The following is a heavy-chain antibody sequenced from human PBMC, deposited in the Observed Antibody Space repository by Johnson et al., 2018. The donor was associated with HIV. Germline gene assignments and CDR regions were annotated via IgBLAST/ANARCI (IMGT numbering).Heavy chain of an antibody. J-gene: IGHJ3*02. Sequence: QVQLVESGGGVVQPGRSLRLSCAASGFTFSSYAMHWVRQAPGKGLEWVAVISYDGSNKYYADSMKGRFTISRDNSKNTLYLQMNSLRAEDTAVYYCARGGVWNDFDAFDIWGQGTMVTVSS. D-gene: IGHD1-1*01. V-gene: IGHV3-30*04. CDR1: GFTFSSYA. CDR3: ARGGVWNDFDAFDI. CDR2: ISYDGSNK.